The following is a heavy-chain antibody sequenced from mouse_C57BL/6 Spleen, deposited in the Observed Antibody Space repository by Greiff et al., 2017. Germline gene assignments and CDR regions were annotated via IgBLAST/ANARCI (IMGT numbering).Heavy chain of an antibody. D-gene: IGHD2-5*01. Sequence: VQLQQSGPELVKPGASVKISCKASGYAFSSSWMNWVKQRPGKGLEWIGRIYPGDGDTNYNGTFKGKATLTAAKSSSTAYMQLSSLTSEDSAVYFCARSDYSNCRGAMDYWGQGTSGTVSS. CDR3: ARSDYSNCRGAMDY. CDR1: GYAFSSSW. CDR2: IYPGDGDT. J-gene: IGHJ4*01. V-gene: IGHV1-82*01.